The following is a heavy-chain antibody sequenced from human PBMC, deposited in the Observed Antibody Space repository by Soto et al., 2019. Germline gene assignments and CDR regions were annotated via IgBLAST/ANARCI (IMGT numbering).Heavy chain of an antibody. V-gene: IGHV3-30-3*01. Sequence: GSLRLSCAASGFTFSSYAMHWVRQAPGKGLEWVAVISYDGSNKYYADSVKGRFTISRDNSKNTLYLQMNSLRAEDTAVYYCARATYSGSDAFDIWGQGTMVTVSS. CDR1: GFTFSSYA. CDR2: ISYDGSNK. J-gene: IGHJ3*02. CDR3: ARATYSGSDAFDI. D-gene: IGHD5-12*01.